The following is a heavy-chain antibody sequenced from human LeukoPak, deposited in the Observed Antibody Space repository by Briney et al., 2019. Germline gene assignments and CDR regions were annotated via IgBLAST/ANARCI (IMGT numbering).Heavy chain of an antibody. V-gene: IGHV4-59*12. CDR2: IYYSGST. Sequence: SETLSLTCTVSGGSISSYYWSWIRQPPGKGLEWIGYIYYSGSTNYNPSLKSRVTISVDTSKNQFSLKLSSVTAADTAVYYCARDSSFRGYFHHWGQGTLVTVSS. J-gene: IGHJ1*01. D-gene: IGHD3-10*01. CDR1: GGSISSYY. CDR3: ARDSSFRGYFHH.